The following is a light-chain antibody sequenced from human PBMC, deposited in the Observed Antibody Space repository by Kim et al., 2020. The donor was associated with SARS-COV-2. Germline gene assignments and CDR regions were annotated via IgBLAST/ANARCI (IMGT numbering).Light chain of an antibody. V-gene: IGLV3-1*01. CDR1: QLGDRY. CDR3: QAWDTTTAV. CDR2: KDT. J-gene: IGLJ3*02. Sequence: YELTQPPSVSVSAGQTASITCSGGQLGDRYASWYQQKPGQPPLLVIFKDTKRPSGIPERFSGSNSGNTATLTISGTQAIDEGDYYCQAWDTTTAVFGGGTQLTVL.